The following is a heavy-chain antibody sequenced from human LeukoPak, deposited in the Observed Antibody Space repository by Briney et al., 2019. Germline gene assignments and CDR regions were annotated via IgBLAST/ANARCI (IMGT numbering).Heavy chain of an antibody. V-gene: IGHV4-38-2*02. CDR2: IYHSGST. D-gene: IGHD3-22*01. CDR1: GYSISSGYY. Sequence: PSETLSLTCTVSGYSISSGYYWGWIRQPPGKGLEWIGNIYHSGSTYYNPSLKSRVTISVDTSKNQFSLKLSSVTAADPAVYYCARDPIYYYDSSGYHDYWGQGTLVTVSS. CDR3: ARDPIYYYDSSGYHDY. J-gene: IGHJ4*02.